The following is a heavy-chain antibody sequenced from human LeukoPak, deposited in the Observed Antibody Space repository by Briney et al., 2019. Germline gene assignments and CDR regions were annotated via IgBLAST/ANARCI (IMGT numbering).Heavy chain of an antibody. CDR2: ISAYNGNT. CDR3: ARFSREQQPNPYYYYGMDV. V-gene: IGHV1-18*01. D-gene: IGHD6-13*01. Sequence: ASVKVSCKASNYTFTSYGISWVRQAPGQGLEWMGSISAYNGNTNYAQKLQGRVTMTTDTSTSTAYMELRSLRSDDTAVYYCARFSREQQPNPYYYYGMDVWGQGTTVTVSS. CDR1: NYTFTSYG. J-gene: IGHJ6*02.